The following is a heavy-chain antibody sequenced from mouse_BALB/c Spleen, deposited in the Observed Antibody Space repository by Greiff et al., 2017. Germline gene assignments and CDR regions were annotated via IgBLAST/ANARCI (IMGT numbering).Heavy chain of an antibody. J-gene: IGHJ4*01. V-gene: IGHV5-4*02. D-gene: IGHD1-1*01. CDR3: ARGGYYYGSRSYAMDY. CDR2: ISDGGSYT. CDR1: GFTFSDYY. Sequence: DVKLVESGGGLVKPGGSLKLSCAASGFTFSDYYMYWVRQTPEKRLEWVATISDGGSYTYYPDSVKGRFTISRDNAKNNLYLQMSSLKSEDTAMYYCARGGYYYGSRSYAMDYWGQGTSVTVSS.